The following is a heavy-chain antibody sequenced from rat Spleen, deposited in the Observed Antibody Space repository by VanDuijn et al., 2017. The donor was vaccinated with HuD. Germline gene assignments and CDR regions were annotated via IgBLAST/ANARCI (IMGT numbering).Heavy chain of an antibody. D-gene: IGHD1-10*01. CDR1: GFTFSIYD. V-gene: IGHV5-22*01. CDR3: TRGNDYALDY. J-gene: IGHJ2*01. Sequence: EVQLVESGGGLVQPGRSMKLSCAASGFTFSIYDMAWVRQAPTKGLEWVASISYDGSSTYYRDSVKGRFTISRDNAKSTLYLQMDSLRSEDTATYYCTRGNDYALDYWGQGIMVTVSS. CDR2: ISYDGSST.